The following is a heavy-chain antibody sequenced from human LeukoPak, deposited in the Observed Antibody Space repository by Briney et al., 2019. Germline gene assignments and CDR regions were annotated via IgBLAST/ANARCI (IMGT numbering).Heavy chain of an antibody. D-gene: IGHD4-23*01. CDR2: IIPIFGTA. CDR3: ARVFRSRTTVVTGAFDI. Sequence: SVKVSCKASGGTFSSYAICWVRQAPGQGLEWMGGIIPIFGTANYAQKFQGRVTITADKSTSTAYMDLSSLRSEDTAVYYCARVFRSRTTVVTGAFDIWGEGTMVTVSS. CDR1: GGTFSSYA. V-gene: IGHV1-69*06. J-gene: IGHJ3*02.